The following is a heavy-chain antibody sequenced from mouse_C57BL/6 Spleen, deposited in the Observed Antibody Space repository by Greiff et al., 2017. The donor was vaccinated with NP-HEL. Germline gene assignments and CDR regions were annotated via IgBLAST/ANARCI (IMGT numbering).Heavy chain of an antibody. J-gene: IGHJ2*01. D-gene: IGHD1-1*01. Sequence: QVQLKQSGAELVRPGTSVKVSCKASGYAFTSYLMQWVKQRPGQGLEWIGVINPGSGGTNYNEKFKGKATLTVDKSSSTAYMQLSSLTSEDSAVYYCARFRVTTLVEYYFDYWGQGTTVTVSS. CDR1: GYAFTSYL. CDR2: INPGSGGT. CDR3: ARFRVTTLVEYYFDY. V-gene: IGHV1-54*01.